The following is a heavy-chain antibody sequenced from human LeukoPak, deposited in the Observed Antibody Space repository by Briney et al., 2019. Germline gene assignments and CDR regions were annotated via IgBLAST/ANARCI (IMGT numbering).Heavy chain of an antibody. J-gene: IGHJ5*02. CDR2: ISAYNGNI. CDR3: ARIAAAGMVPSYNWFDP. Sequence: ASVKVSCKASGYTFTSYSISWVRQAPGQGLEWMGWISAYNGNINYAQKLQGRVTMTTDTSTSTAYMEVRSLRSDDTAVYYCARIAAAGMVPSYNWFDPWGQGTLVTVSS. D-gene: IGHD6-13*01. CDR1: GYTFTSYS. V-gene: IGHV1-18*01.